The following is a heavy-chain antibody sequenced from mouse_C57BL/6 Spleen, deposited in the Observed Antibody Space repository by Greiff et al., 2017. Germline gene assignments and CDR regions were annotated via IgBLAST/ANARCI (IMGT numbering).Heavy chain of an antibody. CDR3: ARNGYYAMDY. Sequence: EVKLMESGGGLVKPGGSLKLSCAASGFTFSDYGMHWVRQAPEKGLEWVAYISSGSSTIYYADTVKGRFTISRDNAKNTLFLQMTSLRSEDTAMYYGARNGYYAMDYWGQGTSVTVSS. J-gene: IGHJ4*01. CDR2: ISSGSSTI. CDR1: GFTFSDYG. V-gene: IGHV5-17*01.